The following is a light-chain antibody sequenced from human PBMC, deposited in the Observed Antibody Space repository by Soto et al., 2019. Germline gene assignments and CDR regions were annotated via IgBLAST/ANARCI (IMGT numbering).Light chain of an antibody. CDR2: GAS. Sequence: EIVLTQSPGTLSLSPGERATLSCRASQSVSSSYLAWYQQKPGQAPRLLIYGASSRATGIPDRFSGSGSGTDFTLTISSLEPEDFAADYCQQRSDWPRTFGQGTKVESK. V-gene: IGKV3D-20*02. J-gene: IGKJ1*01. CDR1: QSVSSSY. CDR3: QQRSDWPRT.